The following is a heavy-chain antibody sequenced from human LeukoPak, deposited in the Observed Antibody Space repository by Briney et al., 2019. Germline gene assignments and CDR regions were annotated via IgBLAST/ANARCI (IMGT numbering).Heavy chain of an antibody. J-gene: IGHJ4*02. CDR1: DDSISDYY. Sequence: SETXSLTCTVSDDSISDYYRGWIRQAPGKGVEWVGYFHNSGTSTYNPSLKSRVTISADTSKNQFSLKLNSLTTADTAVYYCTRGAGWLIDYWGQGILVTVSS. CDR3: TRGAGWLIDY. D-gene: IGHD3-16*01. CDR2: FHNSGTS. V-gene: IGHV4-59*01.